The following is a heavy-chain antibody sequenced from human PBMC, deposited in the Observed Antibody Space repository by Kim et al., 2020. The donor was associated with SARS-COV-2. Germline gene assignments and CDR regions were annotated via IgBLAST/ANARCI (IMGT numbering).Heavy chain of an antibody. D-gene: IGHD3-16*01. J-gene: IGHJ4*02. CDR2: ST. Sequence: STYYNPSLKSRVTISVNTSKNQFSLKLSSVTAADTAVYYCARSHGGVDYWGQGTLVTVSS. V-gene: IGHV4-31*02. CDR3: ARSHGGVDY.